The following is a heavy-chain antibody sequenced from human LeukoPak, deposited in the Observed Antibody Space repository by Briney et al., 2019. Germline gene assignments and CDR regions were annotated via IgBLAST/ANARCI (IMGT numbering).Heavy chain of an antibody. V-gene: IGHV4-34*12. CDR1: GGSFSGYY. D-gene: IGHD2-2*01. Sequence: SETLSLTCAVYGGSFSGYYWSWIRQPPGKGLEWIGEIIHSGSTNYNPSLKSRVTISVDTSKNQFSLKLSSVTAADTAVYYCARDIVVVPAADDAFDIWGQGTMVPVSS. J-gene: IGHJ3*02. CDR2: IIHSGST. CDR3: ARDIVVVPAADDAFDI.